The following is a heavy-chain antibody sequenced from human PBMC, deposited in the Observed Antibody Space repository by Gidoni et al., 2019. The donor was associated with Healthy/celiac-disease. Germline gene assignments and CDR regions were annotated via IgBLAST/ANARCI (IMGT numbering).Heavy chain of an antibody. J-gene: IGHJ3*02. D-gene: IGHD3-3*01. CDR3: ASPIFVVVSDAFDI. CDR2: IWYDGSNK. V-gene: IGHV3-33*01. CDR1: GFTFSSYG. Sequence: QVTLVESGGGGGQPGRSLRLACAASGFTFSSYGMHWGRQAPGKGLEWVAVIWYDGSNKYYADSVKGRFTISRDNSKNTLYLQMTSLRAEDTAVYYCASPIFVVVSDAFDIWGQGTMVPVSS.